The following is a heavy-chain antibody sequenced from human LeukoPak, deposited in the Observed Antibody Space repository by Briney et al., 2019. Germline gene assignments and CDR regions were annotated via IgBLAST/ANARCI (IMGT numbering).Heavy chain of an antibody. Sequence: PSETLSPTCTVSGGSISTYYWSWIRQPPGKGLEWIGYIYYSGSTNYNRSLKSRVTISIDTSKNQLSLKLSSVTAADTAVYYCAKIRGSTSFPDAFDIWGQGTMVTVSS. D-gene: IGHD2-2*01. J-gene: IGHJ3*02. CDR1: GGSISTYY. V-gene: IGHV4-59*01. CDR2: IYYSGST. CDR3: AKIRGSTSFPDAFDI.